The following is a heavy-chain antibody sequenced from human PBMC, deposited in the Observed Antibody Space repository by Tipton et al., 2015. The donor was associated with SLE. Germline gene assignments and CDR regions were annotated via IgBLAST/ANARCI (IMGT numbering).Heavy chain of an antibody. V-gene: IGHV3-64*02. J-gene: IGHJ4*02. D-gene: IGHD6-13*01. CDR1: GFTFSSYA. CDR3: ARGSRAAAGPPYFDY. CDR2: ISSNGGST. Sequence: SLRLSCAASGFTFSSYAMHWVRQAPGKGLEYVSAISSNGGSTYYADSVKGRFTISRDNSKNTLYLQMGSLRAEDMAVYYCARGSRAAAGPPYFDYWGQGTLVTVSS.